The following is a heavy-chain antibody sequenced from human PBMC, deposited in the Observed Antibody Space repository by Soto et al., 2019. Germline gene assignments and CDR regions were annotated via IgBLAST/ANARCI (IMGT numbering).Heavy chain of an antibody. D-gene: IGHD1-26*01. V-gene: IGHV4-59*01. CDR1: CGSIISYY. CDR2: IYYSGST. CDR3: AREVGATNTDWFDP. J-gene: IGHJ5*02. Sequence: PSETLSLTCTFSCGSIISYYWSWIRQPPGKGLEWIGYIYYSGSTNYNPSLKSRVTISVDTSKNQFSLKLSSVTAADTAVYYCAREVGATNTDWFDPWGQGTLVTVSS.